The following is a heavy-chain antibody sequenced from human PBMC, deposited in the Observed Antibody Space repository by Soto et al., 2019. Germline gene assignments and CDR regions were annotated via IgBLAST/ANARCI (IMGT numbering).Heavy chain of an antibody. Sequence: QVQLVQSGAEVKKPGSSVKVSCKASGGTFSSYAISWVRQAPGQGLEWMGGIIPIFGTANYAQKFQGRVTITADESTSTAYMELSSLISEDTAVYYCARDGGLPLSWGGVAWFDPWGQGTLVTVSS. CDR1: GGTFSSYA. V-gene: IGHV1-69*01. CDR2: IIPIFGTA. D-gene: IGHD3-16*01. CDR3: ARDGGLPLSWGGVAWFDP. J-gene: IGHJ5*02.